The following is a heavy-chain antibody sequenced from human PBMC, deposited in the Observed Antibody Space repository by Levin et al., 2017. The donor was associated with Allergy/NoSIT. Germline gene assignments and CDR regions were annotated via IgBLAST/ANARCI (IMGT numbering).Heavy chain of an antibody. CDR2: IWYDGSIE. CDR3: AKDMATVSANWFDS. Sequence: GGSLRLSCAASGLTFNHYGMHWLRQAPNKGLEWVAVIWYDGSIEHYVDSVKGRFIVSRDNSKKMVYLQMNSLRVEDTATYFCAKDMATVSANWFDSWGQGTPVIVSS. J-gene: IGHJ5*01. D-gene: IGHD5-24*01. CDR1: GLTFNHYG. V-gene: IGHV3-33*03.